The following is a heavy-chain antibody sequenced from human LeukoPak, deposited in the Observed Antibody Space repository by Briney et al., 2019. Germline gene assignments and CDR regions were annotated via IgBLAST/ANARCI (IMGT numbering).Heavy chain of an antibody. CDR2: FTRNDETT. CDR1: GFTFSNSA. CDR3: AKVKVVGYSTFDY. Sequence: GGSLRLSCAASGFTFSNSAMSWVRKAPGKGLEWVSGFTRNDETTSYADSVKGRFTISRDNSRDTLYLQMNSLTAEDTAVYYCAKVKVVGYSTFDYWGQGTLVTVSP. D-gene: IGHD3-22*01. J-gene: IGHJ4*02. V-gene: IGHV3-23*01.